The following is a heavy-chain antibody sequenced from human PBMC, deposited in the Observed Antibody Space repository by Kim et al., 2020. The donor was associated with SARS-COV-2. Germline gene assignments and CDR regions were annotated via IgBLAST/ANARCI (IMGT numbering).Heavy chain of an antibody. CDR3: ARGFNDYGSDYYGMDV. V-gene: IGHV3-11*05. Sequence: GGSLRLSCAASGFTFSDYYMSWIRQAPGKGLEWVSYISSSSSYTNYADSVKGRFTISRDNAKNSLYLQMNSLRAEDTAVYYCARGFNDYGSDYYGMDVWGQGTTVTVSS. D-gene: IGHD4-17*01. CDR2: ISSSSSYT. CDR1: GFTFSDYY. J-gene: IGHJ6*02.